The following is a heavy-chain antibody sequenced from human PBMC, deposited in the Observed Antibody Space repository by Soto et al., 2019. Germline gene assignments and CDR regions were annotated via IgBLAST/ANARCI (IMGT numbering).Heavy chain of an antibody. CDR2: IWYDGSNK. CDR1: GFTFSSYG. Sequence: GGSLRLSCAASGFTFSSYGMHWVRQAPGKGLEWVAVIWYDGSNKYYADSVKGRFTISRDNSKNTLYLQMNSLRAEDTAVYYCARDQRRQWLVSPFSSWDYYYYYGMDVWGQGTTVTVSS. V-gene: IGHV3-33*01. CDR3: ARDQRRQWLVSPFSSWDYYYYYGMDV. D-gene: IGHD6-19*01. J-gene: IGHJ6*02.